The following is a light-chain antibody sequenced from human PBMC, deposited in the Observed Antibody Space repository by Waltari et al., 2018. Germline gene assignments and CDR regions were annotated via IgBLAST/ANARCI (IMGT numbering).Light chain of an antibody. CDR2: AAS. J-gene: IGKJ4*01. Sequence: EIQMTQSPSSLSASVGDRVTITGRASQSISSYLNWYQQKPGKAPKLLIYAASSLQSGVPSRFSGSGSGTDFTLTISSLQPEDFATYYCQQSYSTPLTFGGGTKVEIK. CDR1: QSISSY. V-gene: IGKV1-39*01. CDR3: QQSYSTPLT.